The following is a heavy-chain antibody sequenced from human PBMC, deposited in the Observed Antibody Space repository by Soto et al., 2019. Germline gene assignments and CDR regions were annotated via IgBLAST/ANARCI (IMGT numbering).Heavy chain of an antibody. V-gene: IGHV1-69*06. Sequence: QVQLVQSGAEVKKPGSSVKVSCKASGGTFSNYVVNWVRQAPGQGLEWMGRIIPISGAANYAQKFQGRVTITADKSTSTSYMELSSLRSEDTAVYYCARDMTRTVVPYFDFWAQGTLVNFSS. CDR3: ARDMTRTVVPYFDF. J-gene: IGHJ4*02. D-gene: IGHD1-7*01. CDR2: IIPISGAA. CDR1: GGTFSNYV.